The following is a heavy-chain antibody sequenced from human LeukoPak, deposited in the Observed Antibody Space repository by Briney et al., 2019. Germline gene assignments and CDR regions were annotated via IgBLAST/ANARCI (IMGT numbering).Heavy chain of an antibody. Sequence: GGSLRLSCAASGFTVSSNYMSWVRQAPGKGLEWGSVIYSGGSTYYADSVKGRFTISRDNSKNTLYLQMNSLRAEDTAVYYCARDAAVVPPYDAFDIWGQGTMVTVSS. CDR1: GFTVSSNY. V-gene: IGHV3-66*01. D-gene: IGHD6-19*01. CDR2: IYSGGST. CDR3: ARDAAVVPPYDAFDI. J-gene: IGHJ3*02.